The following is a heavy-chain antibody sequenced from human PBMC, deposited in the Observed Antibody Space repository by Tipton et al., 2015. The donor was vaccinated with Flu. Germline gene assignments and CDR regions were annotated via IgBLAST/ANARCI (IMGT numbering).Heavy chain of an antibody. J-gene: IGHJ4*02. D-gene: IGHD1-7*01. V-gene: IGHV4-4*07. CDR3: ARDTRGYNWNYAYFDY. CDR2: IYTSGST. CDR1: GGSISSYY. Sequence: LRLSCTVSGGSISSYYWSWIRQPAGKGLEWIGRIYTSGSTNYNPSLKSRVTMSVDTSKNQFSLKLSSVTAADTAVYYCARDTRGYNWNYAYFDYWGQGTLVTVSS.